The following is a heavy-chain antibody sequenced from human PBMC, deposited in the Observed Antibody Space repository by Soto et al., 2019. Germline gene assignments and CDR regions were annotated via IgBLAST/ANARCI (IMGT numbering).Heavy chain of an antibody. CDR2: INPSGGST. CDR3: ARARYCSSPSCYNHYSYGMDI. V-gene: IGHV1-46*01. J-gene: IGHJ6*02. D-gene: IGHD2-2*02. Sequence: ASLKVSCKASGYTFTSYYMHWVRQAPGQGLEWMGIINPSGGSTSYAQKFQGRATMTADTSASTAYRELRSLRSDDTAIYYCARARYCSSPSCYNHYSYGMDIWGQGNTVTVSS. CDR1: GYTFTSYY.